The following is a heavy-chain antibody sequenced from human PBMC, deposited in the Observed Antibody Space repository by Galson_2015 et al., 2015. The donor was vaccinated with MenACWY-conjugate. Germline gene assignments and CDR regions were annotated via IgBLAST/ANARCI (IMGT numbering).Heavy chain of an antibody. CDR3: ARDTGCSSTSCYYYFDY. D-gene: IGHD2-2*01. CDR2: IKQDGSEK. J-gene: IGHJ4*02. Sequence: SLRLSCAASGFTFSSYWMSWVRQAPGKGLEWVANIKQDGSEKYYVDSVKGRFTISRDNAKNSLYLQMNSLRAEDTAVYYCARDTGCSSTSCYYYFDYWGQGTLVTASS. CDR1: GFTFSSYW. V-gene: IGHV3-7*03.